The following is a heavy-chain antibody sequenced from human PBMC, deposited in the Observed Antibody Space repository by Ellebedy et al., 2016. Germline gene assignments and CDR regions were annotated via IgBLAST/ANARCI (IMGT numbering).Heavy chain of an antibody. CDR2: IIPILGIA. V-gene: IGHV1-69*04. J-gene: IGHJ4*02. CDR3: ARGSGIAVAAFFDY. Sequence: ASVKVSCKASGGTFSSYAISWVRQAPGQGLEWMGRIIPILGIANYAQKFQGRVTITRDTSARTAYMELSSLRSEDTAVYYCARGSGIAVAAFFDYWGQGTLVTVSS. D-gene: IGHD6-19*01. CDR1: GGTFSSYA.